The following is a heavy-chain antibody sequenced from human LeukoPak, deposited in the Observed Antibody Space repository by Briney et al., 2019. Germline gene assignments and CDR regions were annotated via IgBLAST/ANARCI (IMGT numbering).Heavy chain of an antibody. CDR2: ISVDTGNT. J-gene: IGHJ2*01. D-gene: IGHD5-18*01. V-gene: IGHV1-18*01. Sequence: ASVKVSCKASGYTFISFGISWVRQAPGQGLEWMGRISVDTGNTNYAEKLQGRVTMTTDTSTNTAYMELRSLRFDDTAVYYCARDGIQLWLRGYFDLWGRGTLVTVSS. CDR1: GYTFISFG. CDR3: ARDGIQLWLRGYFDL.